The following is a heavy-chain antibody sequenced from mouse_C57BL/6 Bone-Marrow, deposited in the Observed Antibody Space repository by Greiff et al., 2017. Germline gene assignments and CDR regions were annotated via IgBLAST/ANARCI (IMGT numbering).Heavy chain of an antibody. V-gene: IGHV1-69*01. CDR1: GYTFTSYW. CDR3: ARRGGSTVVPHLDA. Sequence: QVQLQQPGAELVMPGASVKLSCKASGYTFTSYWMHWVKPRPGQGLEWIGEIDPSDSYTNYNQKFKGKSTLTVDKSSSTAYMQLSSLTSEDSAVYYCARRGGSTVVPHLDAWGTGTTVTVSS. J-gene: IGHJ1*02. CDR2: IDPSDSYT. D-gene: IGHD1-1*01.